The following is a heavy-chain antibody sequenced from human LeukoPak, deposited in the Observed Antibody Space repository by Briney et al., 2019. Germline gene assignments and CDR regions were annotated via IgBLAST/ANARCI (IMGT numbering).Heavy chain of an antibody. J-gene: IGHJ6*04. CDR1: GGTFSSYA. CDR3: ARSLSGDLPGAGGHYYYGMDV. CDR2: IIPIFGTA. D-gene: IGHD7-27*01. Sequence: ASVKVSCKASGGTFSSYAISWVRQAPGQGLEWMGGIIPIFGTANYAQKFQGRVTITADESTSTAYMELSSLRSEDTAVYYCARSLSGDLPGAGGHYYYGMDVWGKGTTVTVSS. V-gene: IGHV1-69*01.